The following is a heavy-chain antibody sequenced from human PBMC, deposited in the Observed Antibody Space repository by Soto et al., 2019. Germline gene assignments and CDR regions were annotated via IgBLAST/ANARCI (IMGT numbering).Heavy chain of an antibody. D-gene: IGHD3-10*01. CDR2: IGYDGSNK. J-gene: IGHJ6*02. CDR3: AGETVNYYGSWTYGMDV. V-gene: IGHV3-30-3*01. Sequence: QVQLVESGGGVVQPGRSLRLACAASGLTLRRVAMHWVRQAPGKGLEWVAGIGYDGSNKDYAASGKGRFTISRDNSKNTIYLKMISMRPEETAVYYCAGETVNYYGSWTYGMDVWGQGTTVTVSS. CDR1: GLTLRRVA.